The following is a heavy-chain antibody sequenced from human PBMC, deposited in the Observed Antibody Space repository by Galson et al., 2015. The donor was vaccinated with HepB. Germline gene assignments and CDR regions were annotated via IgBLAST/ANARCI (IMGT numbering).Heavy chain of an antibody. D-gene: IGHD3-3*01. CDR1: GFTFSSYW. V-gene: IGHV3-7*03. CDR3: AGEIFGVVRDDY. CDR2: IKQDGSEK. J-gene: IGHJ4*02. Sequence: SLRLSCAASGFTFSSYWMSWVRQAPGKGLEWVANIKQDGSEKYYVDSVKGRFTISRDNAKNSLYLQMNSLRAEGTAVYYCAGEIFGVVRDDYWGQGTLVTVSS.